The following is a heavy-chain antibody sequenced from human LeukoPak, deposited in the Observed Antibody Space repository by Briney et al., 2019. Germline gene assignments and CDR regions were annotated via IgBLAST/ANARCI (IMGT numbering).Heavy chain of an antibody. CDR1: GFTFSSYA. D-gene: IGHD6-6*01. CDR3: ARDASSSSPNVPDY. V-gene: IGHV3-30-3*01. CDR2: ISYDGSNK. J-gene: IGHJ4*02. Sequence: PGGSLRLSCAASGFTFSSYAMHWVRQAPGKGLEWVAVISYDGSNKYYADSVKGRFTISRDNSKNTLYLQMNSLRAEDTAVYYCARDASSSSPNVPDYWGQGTLVTVSS.